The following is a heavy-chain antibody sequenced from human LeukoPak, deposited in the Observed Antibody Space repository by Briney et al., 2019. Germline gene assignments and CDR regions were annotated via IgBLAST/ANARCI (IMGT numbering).Heavy chain of an antibody. J-gene: IGHJ5*02. D-gene: IGHD6-13*01. CDR2: IYYSGST. CDR3: ARHSSSWYLWFDP. Sequence: SETLSLTCTVSGGSISSYYWSWIRQPPGKGLEWIGSIYYSGSTYYNPSLKSRVTISVDTSKNQFSLKLSSVTAADTAVYYCARHSSSWYLWFDPWGQGTLVTVSS. V-gene: IGHV4-59*05. CDR1: GGSISSYY.